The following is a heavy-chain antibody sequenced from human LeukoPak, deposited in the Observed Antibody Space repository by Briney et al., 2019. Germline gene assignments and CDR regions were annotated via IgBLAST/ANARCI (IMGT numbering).Heavy chain of an antibody. J-gene: IGHJ6*02. D-gene: IGHD2-2*01. CDR3: ARDLVVPAAYYGMDV. CDR1: GFTFSSYA. CDR2: ISYDGSNK. Sequence: GRSLRLSCAASGFTFSSYAMHWVRQAPGKGLEWVAVISYDGSNKYYADSVKGRFTISRDNSKNTLYLQMNSLRAEDTAVYYCARDLVVPAAYYGMDVWGQGTTVTVSS. V-gene: IGHV3-30-3*01.